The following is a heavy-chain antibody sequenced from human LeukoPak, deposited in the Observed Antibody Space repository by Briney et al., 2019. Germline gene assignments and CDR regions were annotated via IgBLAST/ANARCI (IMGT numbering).Heavy chain of an antibody. D-gene: IGHD3-22*01. CDR2: ISGSGGST. CDR1: GFTFSSYA. V-gene: IGHV3-23*01. J-gene: IGHJ4*02. Sequence: PGGSLRLSCAASGFTFSSYAMSWVRQAPGKGLEWVSAISGSGGSTYYADSVKGRFTISRDNSKNTLYLQMNSLRAEDTAVYYCAKVCHPPSTYYDSSGYVDYWGQGTLVTVSS. CDR3: AKVCHPPSTYYDSSGYVDY.